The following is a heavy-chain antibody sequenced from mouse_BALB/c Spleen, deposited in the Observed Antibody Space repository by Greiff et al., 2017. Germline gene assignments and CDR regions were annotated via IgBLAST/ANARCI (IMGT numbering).Heavy chain of an antibody. CDR2: INPSTGYT. D-gene: IGHD2-14*01. Sequence: QVQLQQSGAELAKPGASVKMSCKASGYTFTSYWMHWVKQRPGQGLEWIGYINPSTGYTEYNQKFKDKATLTADKSSSTAYIQLSSLTSEDSAVYDGQRDYRYDDYAMDYWGQGTSVTVSS. J-gene: IGHJ4*01. CDR3: QRDYRYDDYAMDY. V-gene: IGHV1-7*01. CDR1: GYTFTSYW.